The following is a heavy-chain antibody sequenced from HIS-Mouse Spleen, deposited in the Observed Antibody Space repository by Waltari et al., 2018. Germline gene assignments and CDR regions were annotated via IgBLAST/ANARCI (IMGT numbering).Heavy chain of an antibody. CDR2: IYYSGST. CDR1: GGSISRSSYY. D-gene: IGHD6-13*01. V-gene: IGHV4-39*07. Sequence: QLHLQESGPGLVKPSETLSLTCTVSGGSISRSSYYWGWIRQPPGKGLEWIGSIYYSGSTYYNPSLKSRVTISVDTSKNQFSLKLSSVTAADTAVYYCAREIPYSSSWYDWYFDLWGRGTLVTVSS. CDR3: AREIPYSSSWYDWYFDL. J-gene: IGHJ2*01.